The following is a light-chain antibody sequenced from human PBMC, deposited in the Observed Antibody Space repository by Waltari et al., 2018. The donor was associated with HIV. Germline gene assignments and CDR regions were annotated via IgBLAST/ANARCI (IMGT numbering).Light chain of an antibody. Sequence: QSALTQPRSVSGSPGQSVTISCTGTSSDVGGYNSVSWYQQHPGKAPKFMIYDVTKRPSGVPDRFPGSKSGNTASLTISGLQAEDEADYYCCSYAGSYTHVVFGGGTKLTVL. CDR1: SSDVGGYNS. CDR2: DVT. J-gene: IGLJ2*01. V-gene: IGLV2-11*01. CDR3: CSYAGSYTHVV.